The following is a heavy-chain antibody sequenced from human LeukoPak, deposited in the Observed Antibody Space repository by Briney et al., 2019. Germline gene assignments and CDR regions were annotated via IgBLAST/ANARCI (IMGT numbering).Heavy chain of an antibody. CDR2: IYHSGST. D-gene: IGHD3-3*01. V-gene: IGHV4-34*01. Sequence: SETLSLTCAVYGGSFSGYYWSWIRQPAGKGLEWIGSIYHSGSTYYNPSLKSRVTISVDTSKNQFSLKLSSVTAADTAVYYCARDKGYDFWSGPSYAFDIWGQGTMVTVSS. CDR3: ARDKGYDFWSGPSYAFDI. J-gene: IGHJ3*02. CDR1: GGSFSGYY.